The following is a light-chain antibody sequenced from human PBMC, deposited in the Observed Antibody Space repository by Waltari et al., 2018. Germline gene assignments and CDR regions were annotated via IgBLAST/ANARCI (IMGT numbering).Light chain of an antibody. CDR2: EVT. Sequence: QSALTQPASVSGSPGQSITISCTGTSSDVGRSNFASWNQHHPGKAPKLIIYEVTKRPLWVSDRFSGSKSDNTASLTISGLQAEDEADYYCFSYAGSSTFKFGGGTMLTVL. CDR1: SSDVGRSNF. J-gene: IGLJ2*01. V-gene: IGLV2-23*02. CDR3: FSYAGSSTFK.